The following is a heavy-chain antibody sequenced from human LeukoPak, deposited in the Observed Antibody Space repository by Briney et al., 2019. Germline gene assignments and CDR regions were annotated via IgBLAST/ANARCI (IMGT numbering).Heavy chain of an antibody. CDR1: GYNFITHG. V-gene: IGHV1-18*01. CDR2: ISTYTGNA. CDR3: ARDLAVLGVVFTSYMDV. Sequence: ASVKVSCKASGYNFITHGITWVRQAPGQGLQWVGWISTYTGNAHYAQRLQNRVTLSKDTATTTAYLEVRNLRSDDTAVYYCARDLAVLGVVFTSYMDVWGKGTPVIVSS. D-gene: IGHD3-3*01. J-gene: IGHJ6*03.